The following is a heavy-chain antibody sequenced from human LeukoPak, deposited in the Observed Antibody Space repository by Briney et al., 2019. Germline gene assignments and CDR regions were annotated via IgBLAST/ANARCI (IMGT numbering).Heavy chain of an antibody. CDR3: ARVVPAAMDASGWYDY. CDR2: IYYSGCT. V-gene: IGHV4-59*01. CDR1: GGSISSYY. D-gene: IGHD2-2*01. Sequence: SETLSLTCTVSGGSISSYYWSWIRQPPGKGLEWIGYIYYSGCTNYNPSLKSRVTISVDTSKNQFSLKLSSVTAADTAVYYCARVVPAAMDASGWYDYWGQGTLVTVSS. J-gene: IGHJ4*02.